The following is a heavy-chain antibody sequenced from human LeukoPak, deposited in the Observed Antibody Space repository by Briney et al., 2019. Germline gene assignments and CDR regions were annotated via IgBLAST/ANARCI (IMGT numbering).Heavy chain of an antibody. J-gene: IGHJ4*02. CDR3: AKGASGVVVPAALVY. CDR1: VFTFTSYV. V-gene: IGHV3-23*01. Sequence: VGPLRLSSAAPVFTFTSYVMCWVCQAPRKGLEWVSALSGIGGITYYADSVKGRSTITKHHSNNTLYLQITRMRAEDTAGYYCAKGASGVVVPAALVYWGQGTLVTVSS. D-gene: IGHD2-2*01. CDR2: LSGIGGIT.